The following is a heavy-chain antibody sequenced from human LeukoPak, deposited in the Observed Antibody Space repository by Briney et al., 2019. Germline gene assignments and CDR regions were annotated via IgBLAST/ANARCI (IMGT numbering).Heavy chain of an antibody. D-gene: IGHD3-22*01. V-gene: IGHV1-46*01. CDR3: AREIRYYYDSSGPLFDY. J-gene: IGHJ4*02. Sequence: ASVKVSCKASGYTFTRYYIHWVRQAPGQGLEWMGIINPSGGSTSYAQKFQGRVTMTRDTSTSTVYMELSSLRSGDTAVYYCAREIRYYYDSSGPLFDYWGQGTLVTVSS. CDR1: GYTFTRYY. CDR2: INPSGGST.